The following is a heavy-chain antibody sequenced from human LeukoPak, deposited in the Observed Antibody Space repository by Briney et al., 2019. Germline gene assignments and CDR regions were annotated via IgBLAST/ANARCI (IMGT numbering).Heavy chain of an antibody. CDR2: FYYGGST. J-gene: IGHJ4*02. D-gene: IGHD6-6*01. V-gene: IGHV4-59*08. CDR1: SDSIRSYY. CDR3: ARHDPRGEPARLGFFDY. Sequence: SETLSLTCTVSSDSIRSYYWIWIRQPPGKGLEWIGYFYYGGSTNYNPSLKSRVTTSVDTSKNQFSLNLSSVTAADTAVYYCARHDPRGEPARLGFFDYWGQGTLVTVSS.